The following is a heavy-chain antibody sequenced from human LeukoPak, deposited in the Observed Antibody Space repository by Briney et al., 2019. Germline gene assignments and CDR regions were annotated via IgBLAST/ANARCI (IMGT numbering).Heavy chain of an antibody. Sequence: GGSLRLSCAASGFTFSSYEMNWVRQAPGKGLEWVSYISSSDSTIYYADSVKGRFTISRDNAKNSLYLQMNSLRAEDTAIYYCARDTKWGLDYWGQGTLVTVSS. J-gene: IGHJ4*02. CDR2: ISSSDSTI. V-gene: IGHV3-48*03. CDR1: GFTFSSYE. CDR3: ARDTKWGLDY. D-gene: IGHD2-2*01.